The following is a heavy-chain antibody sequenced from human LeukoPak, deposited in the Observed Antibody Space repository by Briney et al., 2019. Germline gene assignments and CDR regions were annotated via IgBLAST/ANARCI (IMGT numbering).Heavy chain of an antibody. J-gene: IGHJ4*02. CDR2: IYYSGST. V-gene: IGHV4-59*01. CDR1: GFTFNSYW. Sequence: GSLRLSCAASGFTFNSYWMSWIRQPPGKGLQWIGYIYYSGSTNYNPSLKSRVTISVDTSNNQFSPKLSSVTAADTAVYYCARWGSSGFDYWGQGTLVTVSS. D-gene: IGHD3-22*01. CDR3: ARWGSSGFDY.